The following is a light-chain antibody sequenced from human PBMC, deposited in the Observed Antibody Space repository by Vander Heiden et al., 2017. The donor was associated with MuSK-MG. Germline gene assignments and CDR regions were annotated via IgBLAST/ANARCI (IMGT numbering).Light chain of an antibody. CDR2: VAS. J-gene: IGKJ1*01. CDR1: QSIRTS. V-gene: IGKV1-39*01. Sequence: DIQMTQSPSSLSASVGDRVTITCRASQSIRTSLNWYQKKPGEGPKLLIYVASNLQSGVPSRFSGSGFGTDFTLTISRLQPEDFATYYCQQGDTVPWTFGQGTKVEIK. CDR3: QQGDTVPWT.